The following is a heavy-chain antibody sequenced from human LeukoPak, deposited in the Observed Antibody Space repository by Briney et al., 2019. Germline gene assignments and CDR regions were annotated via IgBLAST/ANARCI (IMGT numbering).Heavy chain of an antibody. CDR3: ARAFDY. CDR2: LISSGGST. V-gene: IGHV3-23*01. Sequence: GGSLRLSCAASGFTFSSYAMNWVRQAPGKGLEWVLTLISSGGSTYYADSVKGRFTISRDNSKNTLYLQMNSLRAEDTAVYYCARAFDYWGQGTLVTVSS. J-gene: IGHJ4*02. CDR1: GFTFSSYA.